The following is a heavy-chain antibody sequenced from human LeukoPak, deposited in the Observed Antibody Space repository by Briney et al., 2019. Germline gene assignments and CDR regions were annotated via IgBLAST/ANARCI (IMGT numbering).Heavy chain of an antibody. D-gene: IGHD2-2*01. CDR2: IIPIFGTA. V-gene: IGHV1-69*13. CDR1: GGTXSSYA. Sequence: ASVKVSCMASGGTXSSYAISWVRQAPGQGLEWMGGIIPIFGTANYAQKFQGRVTITADESTSTAYMELSSLRSEDTAVYYCAKSSTSRYSWFDPWGQGTLVTVSS. J-gene: IGHJ5*02. CDR3: AKSSTSRYSWFDP.